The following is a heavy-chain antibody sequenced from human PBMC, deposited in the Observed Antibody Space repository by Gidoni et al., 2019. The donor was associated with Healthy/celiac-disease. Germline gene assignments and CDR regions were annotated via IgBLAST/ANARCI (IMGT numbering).Heavy chain of an antibody. Sequence: QLQLVESGAGVVQPGRSLRLACAAAGFTFSSFGMHWVRQAPGKGLEWVEVLSYDGSNNYCADSVKGGLTISRDNSKNTMYMQMNSLRAEDTAVYYCAREAQIRYFDWLLAFWGQGTLVTVSS. D-gene: IGHD3-9*01. CDR1: GFTFSSFG. CDR3: AREAQIRYFDWLLAF. CDR2: LSYDGSNN. J-gene: IGHJ4*02. V-gene: IGHV3-30*19.